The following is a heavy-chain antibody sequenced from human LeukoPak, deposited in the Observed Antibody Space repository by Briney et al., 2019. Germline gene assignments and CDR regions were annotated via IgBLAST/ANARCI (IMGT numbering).Heavy chain of an antibody. Sequence: GGSLRLSCAASGFTFSSYSMNWVRQAPGKGLEWVSSISSSSSYIYYADSVKGRFTISRDNAKNSLYLQMNSLRAEDTAVYYCARVVRGVIIGWFDPWGQGTLVTVSS. V-gene: IGHV3-21*01. D-gene: IGHD3-10*01. J-gene: IGHJ5*02. CDR2: ISSSSSYI. CDR1: GFTFSSYS. CDR3: ARVVRGVIIGWFDP.